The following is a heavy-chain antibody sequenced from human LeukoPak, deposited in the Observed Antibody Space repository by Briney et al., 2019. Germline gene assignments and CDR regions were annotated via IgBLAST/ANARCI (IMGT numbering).Heavy chain of an antibody. Sequence: PGGSLRLSCAASGFTFSSYSMNWVRQAPGKGLEWVTAISGGGGTTYYADSVKGRFAISRDNSKNMLYLQMNSLRAEDTAVYYCAKESRTIAVAGADYWGQGTLVTVSS. CDR1: GFTFSSYS. CDR2: ISGGGGTT. D-gene: IGHD6-19*01. V-gene: IGHV3-23*01. CDR3: AKESRTIAVAGADY. J-gene: IGHJ4*02.